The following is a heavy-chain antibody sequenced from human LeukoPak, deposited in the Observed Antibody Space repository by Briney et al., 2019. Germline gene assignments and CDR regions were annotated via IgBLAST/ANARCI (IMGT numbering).Heavy chain of an antibody. CDR1: GFTFSSYW. J-gene: IGHJ4*02. V-gene: IGHV3-7*03. D-gene: IGHD2-21*02. CDR2: IKQDGSEK. CDR3: AKDAYCGGDCYIRCFDY. Sequence: PGGSLRLSCAASGFTFSSYWMSWVRQAPGKGLEWVANIKQDGSEKYYVDSVKGRFTISRDNAKNSLYLQMNSLRAEDTAVYYCAKDAYCGGDCYIRCFDYWGQGTLVTVSS.